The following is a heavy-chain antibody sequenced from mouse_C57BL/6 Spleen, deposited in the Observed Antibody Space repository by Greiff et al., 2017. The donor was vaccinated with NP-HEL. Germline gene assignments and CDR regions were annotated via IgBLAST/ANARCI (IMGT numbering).Heavy chain of an antibody. CDR2: FYPGSGSI. D-gene: IGHD2-2*01. Sequence: QVQLKESGAELVKPGASVKLSCKASGYTFTEYTIHWVKQRSGQGLEWIGWFYPGSGSIKYNEKFKDKATLTADKSSSTVYMELSRLTSEDSAVYFCARHEDTPPYGYDRVWFAYWGQGTLVTVSA. CDR1: GYTFTEYT. CDR3: ARHEDTPPYGYDRVWFAY. V-gene: IGHV1-62-2*01. J-gene: IGHJ3*01.